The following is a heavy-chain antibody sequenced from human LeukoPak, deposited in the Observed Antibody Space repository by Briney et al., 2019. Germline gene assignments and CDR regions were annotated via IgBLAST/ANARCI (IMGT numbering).Heavy chain of an antibody. D-gene: IGHD6-19*01. CDR2: IYHTGST. CDR3: ASSPLIPSGWLGFDF. V-gene: IGHV4-59*01. J-gene: IGHJ4*02. Sequence: SETLSLTCTVSGGSISSYYWSWIRQPPGKGLEWIGYIYHTGSTNDNPSLNSRVTLLVDTSKNQFSLKLRSLTAADTAVYYCASSPLIPSGWLGFDFWGQGILVTVS. CDR1: GGSISSYY.